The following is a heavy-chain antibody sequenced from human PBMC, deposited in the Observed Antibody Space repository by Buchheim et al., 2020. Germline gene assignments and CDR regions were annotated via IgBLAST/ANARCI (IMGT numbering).Heavy chain of an antibody. CDR3: ARGFSAYDLYFDH. Sequence: QVQLQESGPGLVKPSETLSLTCTVSGGAISSYYWSWIRQSPGKGLEWIGYVYHDGSTSYNAALKSRVTMSVETSKNRFSLKLTSVTAADTAVYYCARGFSAYDLYFDHWGQGT. J-gene: IGHJ4*02. D-gene: IGHD5-12*01. V-gene: IGHV4-59*01. CDR1: GGAISSYY. CDR2: VYHDGST.